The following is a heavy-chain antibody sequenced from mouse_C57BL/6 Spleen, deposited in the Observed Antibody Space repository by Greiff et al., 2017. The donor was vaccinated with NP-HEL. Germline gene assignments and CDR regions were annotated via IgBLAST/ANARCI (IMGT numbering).Heavy chain of an antibody. Sequence: QVQLQQSGAELVRPGASVTLSCKASGYTFTDYEMHWVKQTPVHGLEWIGAIDPETGGTAYNQKFKGKAILTADKSSSTAYMELRSLTSEDSAVYYCTRSSNYVNWYFDVWGTGTTVTVSS. CDR1: GYTFTDYE. D-gene: IGHD2-5*01. J-gene: IGHJ1*03. V-gene: IGHV1-15*01. CDR3: TRSSNYVNWYFDV. CDR2: IDPETGGT.